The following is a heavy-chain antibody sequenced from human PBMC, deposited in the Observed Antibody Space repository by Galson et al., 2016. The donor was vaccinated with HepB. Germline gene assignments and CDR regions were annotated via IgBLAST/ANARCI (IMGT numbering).Heavy chain of an antibody. Sequence: ETLSLTCAVYGGSFSGYYWSWIRQPPGKGLEWIGEINHSGSTNYNPSLKSRVTISVDTSKNQFSLKLSSVTAADTAVYYCARGDNPDYGDYASAYYYMEVWGKGTTVTVS. CDR2: INHSGST. J-gene: IGHJ6*03. CDR3: ARGDNPDYGDYASAYYYMEV. V-gene: IGHV4-34*01. CDR1: GGSFSGYY. D-gene: IGHD4-17*01.